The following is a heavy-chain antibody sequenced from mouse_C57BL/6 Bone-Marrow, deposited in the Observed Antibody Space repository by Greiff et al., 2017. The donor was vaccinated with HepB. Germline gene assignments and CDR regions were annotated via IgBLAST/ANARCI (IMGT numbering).Heavy chain of an antibody. Sequence: VQLKESGGGLVQSGRSLRLSCATSGFTFSDFYMEWVRQAPGKGLEWIAASRNKANDYTTEYSASVKGRFIVSRDTSQSILYLQMNALRAEDTAIYYCARDVYYGTPFAYWGQGTLVTVSA. CDR2: SRNKANDYTT. CDR3: ARDVYYGTPFAY. CDR1: GFTFSDFY. V-gene: IGHV7-1*01. D-gene: IGHD2-1*01. J-gene: IGHJ3*01.